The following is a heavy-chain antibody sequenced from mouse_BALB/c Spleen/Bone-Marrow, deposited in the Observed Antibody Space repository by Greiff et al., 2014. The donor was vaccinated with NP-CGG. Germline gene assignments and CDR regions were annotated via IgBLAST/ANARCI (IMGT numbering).Heavy chain of an antibody. CDR1: GYTFTSYV. V-gene: IGHV1-14*01. J-gene: IGHJ4*01. CDR3: AREGGYYAMDS. CDR2: ISPYNDGT. Sequence: EVQLQQSGPELVKPGASVKMSCKASGYTFTSYVMHWVKQKPGQGLEWIGYISPYNDGTKYNEKFKGKATLTSDKSSSTAYMELSSLTSEDSAVYYCAREGGYYAMDSWGQGTSVTVSS.